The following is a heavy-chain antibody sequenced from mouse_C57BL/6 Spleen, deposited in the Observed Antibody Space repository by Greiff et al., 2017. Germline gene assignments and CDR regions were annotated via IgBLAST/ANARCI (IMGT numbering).Heavy chain of an antibody. V-gene: IGHV1-52*01. J-gene: IGHJ2*01. CDR3: ARRHNSGRYCFDY. CDR1: GYTFTSYW. CDR2: IYPSDSET. Sequence: QVQLQQPGAELVRPGSSVKLSCKASGYTFTSYWMHWVKQRPIQGLEWIGNIYPSDSETNYNQKFKDKATLTVDKSSSTAYMQIRSLTSEDSAVYYCARRHNSGRYCFDYWGQGTTLTVSS. D-gene: IGHD3-1*01.